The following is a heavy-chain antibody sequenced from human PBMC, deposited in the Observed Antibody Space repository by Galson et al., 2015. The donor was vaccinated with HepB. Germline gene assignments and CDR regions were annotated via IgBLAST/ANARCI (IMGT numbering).Heavy chain of an antibody. V-gene: IGHV1-69*02. CDR1: GGTFSSYT. CDR3: ASPMTVTTYPVGAFDI. CDR2: IIPILGIA. D-gene: IGHD4-17*01. J-gene: IGHJ3*02. Sequence: SVKVSCKASGGTFSSYTISWVRQAPGQGLEWMGRIIPILGIANYAQKFQGRVTITADKSTSTAYMELSSLRSEDTAVYYCASPMTVTTYPVGAFDIWGQGTMVTVSS.